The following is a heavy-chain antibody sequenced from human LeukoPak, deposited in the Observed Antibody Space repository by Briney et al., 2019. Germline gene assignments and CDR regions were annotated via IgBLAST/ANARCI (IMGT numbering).Heavy chain of an antibody. V-gene: IGHV4-39*01. D-gene: IGHD1-14*01. J-gene: IGHJ5*02. Sequence: PSETLSLTCTVSGGSISTSNYYWGWIRQPPGKGLEWIGNIFYSGSTYYSPSLKSRVTISLDTSKNQFSLKLSSVTAADTAVYYCAILITRGAGFDPWGQGTLVTVSS. CDR1: GGSISTSNYY. CDR3: AILITRGAGFDP. CDR2: IFYSGST.